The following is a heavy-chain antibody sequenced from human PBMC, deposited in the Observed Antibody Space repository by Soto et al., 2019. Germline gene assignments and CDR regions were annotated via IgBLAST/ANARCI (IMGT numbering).Heavy chain of an antibody. CDR2: INYSGST. J-gene: IGHJ6*01. CDR3: ARLVGNWNNYYYYGLD. CDR1: GGFIVSCH. Sequence: SDPLTLTFRASGGFIVSCHWSWIRQSPGKGLEWIGYINYSGSTNYNPPLKSRVTISVDTSKNQLSLNLSSVTAADTAVYYCARLVGNWNNYYYYGLD. D-gene: IGHD1-1*01. V-gene: IGHV4-59*08.